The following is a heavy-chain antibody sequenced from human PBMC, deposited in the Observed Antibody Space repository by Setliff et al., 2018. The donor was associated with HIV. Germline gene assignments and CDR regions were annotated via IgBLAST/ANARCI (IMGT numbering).Heavy chain of an antibody. D-gene: IGHD2-2*01. CDR3: ARGRVPGNY. Sequence: GGSLRLSCVVSGFNFSDDYMSWIRQAPGKGLEWVSYISSSGSFTNYADSVKGRFTISRDNAKNSLYLQMNSLRAEDTAFYYCARGRVPGNYWGQGPLVTVSS. CDR2: ISSSGSFT. V-gene: IGHV3-11*06. CDR1: GFNFSDDY. J-gene: IGHJ4*02.